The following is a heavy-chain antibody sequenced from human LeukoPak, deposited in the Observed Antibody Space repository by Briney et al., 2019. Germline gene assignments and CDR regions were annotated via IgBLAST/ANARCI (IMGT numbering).Heavy chain of an antibody. CDR1: GGSFSGYY. J-gene: IGHJ4*02. Sequence: SETLSLTCAVYGGSFSGYYWSWIRQPPGKGLEWIGEINHSGSTNYNPSLKSRVTIPVDTSKNQFSLKLSSVTAADTAVYYCAREGYSAKRRFDYWGQGTLVTVSS. CDR2: INHSGST. V-gene: IGHV4-34*01. D-gene: IGHD5-12*01. CDR3: AREGYSAKRRFDY.